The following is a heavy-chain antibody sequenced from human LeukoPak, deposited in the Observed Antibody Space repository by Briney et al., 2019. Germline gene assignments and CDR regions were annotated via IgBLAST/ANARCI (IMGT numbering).Heavy chain of an antibody. V-gene: IGHV3-23*01. D-gene: IGHD2-8*02. Sequence: GGSLSPSCAASGFNFGSYYITWARQAPGKGLEWVSVISDSGDNTYYADSVKGRFTVSRDNSRDTLYLQMNSLRAEDTALYYCAIKIGTRSGHNWFGTWGKGTLVTVSS. CDR1: GFNFGSYY. CDR3: AIKIGTRSGHNWFGT. CDR2: ISDSGDNT. J-gene: IGHJ5*02.